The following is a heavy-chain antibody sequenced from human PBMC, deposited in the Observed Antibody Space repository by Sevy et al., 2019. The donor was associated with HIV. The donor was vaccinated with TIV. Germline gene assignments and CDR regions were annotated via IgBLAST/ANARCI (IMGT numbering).Heavy chain of an antibody. CDR1: GGSFSGYY. CDR3: ARVDEWFGEFQLDY. J-gene: IGHJ4*02. D-gene: IGHD3-10*01. CDR2: INHSGST. Sequence: SETLSLTCAVYGGSFSGYYWSWIRQPPGKGLEWIGEINHSGSTNYNPSLKSRVTISVDTSKNQFSLKLSSVTAADTAVYYCARVDEWFGEFQLDYWGQGTLVTVSS. V-gene: IGHV4-34*01.